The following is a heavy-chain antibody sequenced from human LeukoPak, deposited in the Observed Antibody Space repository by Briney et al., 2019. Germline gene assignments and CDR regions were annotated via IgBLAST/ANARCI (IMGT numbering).Heavy chain of an antibody. D-gene: IGHD4-23*01. CDR3: AKGGGNGAFDP. J-gene: IGHJ5*02. Sequence: GGSLRLSCAASGFTFSSYAMSWVRQAPGEGLECVSHIRGSADSTYYSDSVKGRFTIPRDNSRNTLYLQMNSLRAEDTAVYYCAKGGGNGAFDPWGQGTLVTVSS. CDR1: GFTFSSYA. V-gene: IGHV3-23*01. CDR2: IRGSADST.